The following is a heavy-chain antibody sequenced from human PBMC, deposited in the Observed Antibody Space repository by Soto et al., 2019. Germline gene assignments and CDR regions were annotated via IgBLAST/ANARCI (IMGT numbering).Heavy chain of an antibody. D-gene: IGHD3-22*01. CDR3: ARESSGHYVDY. V-gene: IGHV4-59*01. CDR2: IYYSGST. J-gene: IGHJ4*02. Sequence: PSETLSLTCTVSGGSISSYYWSWIRQPPGKGLEWIGYIYYSGSTNYNPSLKSRVTISVDTSKNQFSLKLSSVTAADTAVYYCARESSGHYVDYWGQGTLVTVSS. CDR1: GGSISSYY.